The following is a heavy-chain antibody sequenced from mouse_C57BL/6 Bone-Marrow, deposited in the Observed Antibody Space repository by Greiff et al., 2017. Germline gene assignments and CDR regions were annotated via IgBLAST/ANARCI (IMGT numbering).Heavy chain of an antibody. CDR1: GYSITSGYD. Sequence: EVHLVESGPGMVKPSQSLSLTCTVTGYSITSGYDWHWIRHFPGNKLEWMGYISYSGSTNYNPSLKSRISITHDTSKNHFFLKLNSVTTEDTATYYCAREIYDGYWYFDVWGTGTTVTVSS. J-gene: IGHJ1*03. CDR2: ISYSGST. CDR3: AREIYDGYWYFDV. D-gene: IGHD2-3*01. V-gene: IGHV3-1*01.